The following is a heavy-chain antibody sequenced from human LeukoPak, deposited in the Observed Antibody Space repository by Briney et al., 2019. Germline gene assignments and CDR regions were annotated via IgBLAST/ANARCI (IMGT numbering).Heavy chain of an antibody. CDR3: ARAPMRGIPNFDY. J-gene: IGHJ4*02. CDR1: GGSISSSSYY. Sequence: SETLSLTCTVSGGSISSSSYYWGWIRQPPGKGLEWIGSIYYSGSTYYNPSLKSRVTISVDTSKNQFSLKLSSVTAADTAFYYCARAPMRGIPNFDYWGQGTLVTVSS. D-gene: IGHD3-22*01. CDR2: IYYSGST. V-gene: IGHV4-39*07.